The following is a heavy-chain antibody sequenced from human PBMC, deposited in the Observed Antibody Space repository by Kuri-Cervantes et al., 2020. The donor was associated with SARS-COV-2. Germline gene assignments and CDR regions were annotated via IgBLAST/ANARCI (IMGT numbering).Heavy chain of an antibody. CDR1: GGPISSYY. V-gene: IGHV4-59*01. CDR2: IYYSGST. J-gene: IGHJ4*02. CDR3: AGRRRRSDILTGYYPFDY. Sequence: SETRSPTCTVSGGPISSYYWTWIRQPQGKGLEWIVYIYYSGSTNYNPSLKSRVTISVDTSKKQFSLKLSSVTAADTAVYYCAGRRRRSDILTGYYPFDYWGQGTLVTVSS. D-gene: IGHD3-9*01.